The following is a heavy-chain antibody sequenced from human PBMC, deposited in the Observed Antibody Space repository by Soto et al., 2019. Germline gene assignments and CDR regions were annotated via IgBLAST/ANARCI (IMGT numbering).Heavy chain of an antibody. D-gene: IGHD2-2*02. Sequence: SETLSLTCSVFGGPFSSYYWSWIRQPPGKGLEWIGYIDYSGSTNYNPSLKSRVNISIDMSKKHFSLKLSSVTAADTAVYYCARIPYMTHFHYWRHGTLVTSPQ. CDR1: GGPFSSYY. CDR3: ARIPYMTHFHY. V-gene: IGHV4-59*08. J-gene: IGHJ4*01. CDR2: IDYSGST.